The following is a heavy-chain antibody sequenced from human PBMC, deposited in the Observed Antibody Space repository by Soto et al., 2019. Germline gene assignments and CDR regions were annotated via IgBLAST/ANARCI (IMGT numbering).Heavy chain of an antibody. Sequence: ASVKLSCTASGYSFSNHYVVRVRQAPGQGLEWMGGINPGDGNTNYAQKFQGRVTITRDTSASTVYMELSSLRSEDTAVYYCARDGNYYDSSGYYYVAPDYWGQGTLVTVSS. D-gene: IGHD3-22*01. V-gene: IGHV1-46*01. CDR2: INPGDGNT. CDR3: ARDGNYYDSSGYYYVAPDY. CDR1: GYSFSNHY. J-gene: IGHJ4*02.